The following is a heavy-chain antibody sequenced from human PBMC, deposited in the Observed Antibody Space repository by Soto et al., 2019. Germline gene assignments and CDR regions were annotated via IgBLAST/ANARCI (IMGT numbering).Heavy chain of an antibody. CDR3: ARVGSRWLQPTSFDY. V-gene: IGHV1-3*01. CDR1: GYTFTSYA. J-gene: IGHJ4*02. CDR2: INAGNGNT. D-gene: IGHD5-12*01. Sequence: ASVKVSCKASGYTFTSYAMHWVRQAPGQRLEWMGWINAGNGNTKYSQKFQGRVTITRDTSASTAYMELSSLRSEDTAVYYCARVGSRWLQPTSFDYWGQGTLVTVSS.